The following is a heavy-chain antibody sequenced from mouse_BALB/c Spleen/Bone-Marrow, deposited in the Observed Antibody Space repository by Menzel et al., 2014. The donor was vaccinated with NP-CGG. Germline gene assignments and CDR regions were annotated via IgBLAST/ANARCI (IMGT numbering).Heavy chain of an antibody. J-gene: IGHJ2*01. Sequence: EVKLMESGPELVKPGASVKMSCKASGYTFTRYVIHWGRQTPGQGLDWIGYINPYNEGSKYNENFKGEARLTSDKSSHTAYMELSSLTSDDSEVYYCARERDYGDYFDYWGQGTTLTVSS. CDR3: ARERDYGDYFDY. CDR1: GYTFTRYV. CDR2: INPYNEGS. D-gene: IGHD1-1*01. V-gene: IGHV1-14*01.